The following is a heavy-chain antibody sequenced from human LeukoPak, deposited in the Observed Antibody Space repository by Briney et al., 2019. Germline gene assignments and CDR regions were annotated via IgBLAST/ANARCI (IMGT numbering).Heavy chain of an antibody. V-gene: IGHV1-69*13. J-gene: IGHJ6*03. CDR1: GGTFSSYA. D-gene: IGHD2-15*01. CDR3: ARATPVVVADYYYYYMDV. CDR2: IIPIFGTA. Sequence: SVKVSCKASGGTFSSYAISWVRQAPGQGLEWMGGIIPIFGTANYAQKFQGRVTITADESTSTAYMELSSLRSEDTAVYYCARATPVVVADYYYYYMDVWGKGTTVTVSS.